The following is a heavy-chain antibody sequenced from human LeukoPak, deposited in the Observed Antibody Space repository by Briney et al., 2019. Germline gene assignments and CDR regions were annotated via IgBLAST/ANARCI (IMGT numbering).Heavy chain of an antibody. V-gene: IGHV3-74*01. CDR3: AKAYYDSSGYYYFDY. Sequence: PGGSLRLSCAASGFTFSSYWMHWVRQAPGKGLVWVSRINSDGSSTSYADSVKGRFTISRDNSKNTLYLQMNSLRAEDTAVYYCAKAYYDSSGYYYFDYWGQGTLVTVSS. J-gene: IGHJ4*02. CDR1: GFTFSSYW. CDR2: INSDGSST. D-gene: IGHD3-22*01.